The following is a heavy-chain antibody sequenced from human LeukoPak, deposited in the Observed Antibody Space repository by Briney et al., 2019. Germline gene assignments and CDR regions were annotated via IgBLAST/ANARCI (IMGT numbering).Heavy chain of an antibody. V-gene: IGHV3-30*02. CDR2: IRYDGCNK. Sequence: PGGSLRLSCAASGFTFSSYGMHWVRQAPGKGLEWVAFIRYDGCNKYYADSVKGRFTISRDNSKNTLYLQMNSLRAEDTAVYYCAKDIGGDTAMVAVDYWGQGTLVTVSS. D-gene: IGHD5-18*01. CDR1: GFTFSSYG. J-gene: IGHJ4*02. CDR3: AKDIGGDTAMVAVDY.